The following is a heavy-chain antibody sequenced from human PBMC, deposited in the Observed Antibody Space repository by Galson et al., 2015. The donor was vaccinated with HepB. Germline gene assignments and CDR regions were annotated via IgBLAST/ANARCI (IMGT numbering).Heavy chain of an antibody. J-gene: IGHJ4*02. Sequence: SLRLSCAASGFTFSSYSMNWVRQAPGKGLEWVSSISSSSSYIYYADSVKGRFTISRDNAKNSLYLQMNSLRAEDTAVYYCARPHRAAADPYYFDYWGQGTLVTVSS. CDR2: ISSSSSYI. V-gene: IGHV3-21*01. CDR1: GFTFSSYS. D-gene: IGHD6-13*01. CDR3: ARPHRAAADPYYFDY.